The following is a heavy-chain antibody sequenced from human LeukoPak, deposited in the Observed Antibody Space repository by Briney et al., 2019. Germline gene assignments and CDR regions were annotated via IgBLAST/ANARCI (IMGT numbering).Heavy chain of an antibody. Sequence: SETLSLTCVVSGGSISSYYWSWIRQPPGKGLEWSGYIYYSGSTNYNPSLKSRVTISVDTSKTQFSLKLRSVTAADTAVYYCARAEAAAAGTYYFDYWGQGTLVTVSS. V-gene: IGHV4-59*01. CDR1: GGSISSYY. J-gene: IGHJ4*02. CDR3: ARAEAAAAGTYYFDY. CDR2: IYYSGST. D-gene: IGHD6-13*01.